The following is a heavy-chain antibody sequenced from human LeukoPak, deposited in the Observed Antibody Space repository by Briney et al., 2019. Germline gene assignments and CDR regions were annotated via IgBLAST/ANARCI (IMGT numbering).Heavy chain of an antibody. CDR3: ARVNLRPIIKFFDY. CDR1: GYTFTSYG. V-gene: IGHV1-18*01. D-gene: IGHD1-14*01. J-gene: IGHJ4*01. Sequence: ASVKVSCRASGYTFTSYGITWVRQAPGQGLEWMGWISVYNGKTNYGQKLQGRVTMTTDTSTSTAYMELRSLRSDDTAVYYCARVNLRPIIKFFDYWGQGTLVTVSS. CDR2: ISVYNGKT.